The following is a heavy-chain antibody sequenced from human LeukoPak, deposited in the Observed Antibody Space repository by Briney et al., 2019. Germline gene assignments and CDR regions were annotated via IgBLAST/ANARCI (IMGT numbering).Heavy chain of an antibody. D-gene: IGHD6-19*01. J-gene: IGHJ4*02. Sequence: ASVKVSCKASGYTFTDYYMHWGRQAPGQGLEWMGWINPHSAGTNYAQKFEGRVTMTRDTSISTACMELSRLRSDDTAVYYCAREDSGWYVDYRGQGTLVTVSS. CDR1: GYTFTDYY. V-gene: IGHV1-2*02. CDR3: AREDSGWYVDY. CDR2: INPHSAGT.